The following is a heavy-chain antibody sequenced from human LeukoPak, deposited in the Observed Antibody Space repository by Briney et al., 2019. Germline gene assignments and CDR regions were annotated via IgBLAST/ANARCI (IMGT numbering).Heavy chain of an antibody. CDR2: INHSGST. CDR1: GGSFSGYY. Sequence: PSETLSLTCAVYGGSFSGYYWSWIRQPPGKGLEWIGEINHSGSTNYNPSLKSRVTISVDTSKNQFSLKLSSVTAADTAVYYCATSVPRRLKNRQSRDGYKAFDYWGQGTLVTVSS. V-gene: IGHV4-34*01. CDR3: ATSVPRRLKNRQSRDGYKAFDY. J-gene: IGHJ4*02. D-gene: IGHD5-24*01.